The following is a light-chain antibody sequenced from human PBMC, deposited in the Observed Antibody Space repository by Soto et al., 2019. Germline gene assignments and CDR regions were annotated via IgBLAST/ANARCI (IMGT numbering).Light chain of an antibody. CDR2: EVT. V-gene: IGLV2-8*01. CDR3: SSYANNNNMLV. CDR1: SSDVGGYNY. Sequence: QPVLTQPPSASGSPGQSVSISCTGTSSDVGGYNYVSWYQQRPGKVPKVIIYEVTKRPSGVPDRFSGSKSGNTASLTVSGLQAEDEADYFCSSYANNNNMLVFGTGTKLTVL. J-gene: IGLJ1*01.